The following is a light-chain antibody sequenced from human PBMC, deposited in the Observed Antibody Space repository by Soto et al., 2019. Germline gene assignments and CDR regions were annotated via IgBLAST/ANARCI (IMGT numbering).Light chain of an antibody. V-gene: IGKV3-11*01. CDR2: DAS. J-gene: IGKJ5*01. CDR1: ESISGN. CDR3: QQRSSWPLT. Sequence: EIVLTQSPGTLSLSPGESATLSCRASESISGNLAWYQQKPGLSPRLLIYDASNRATGIPARFSGSGSGTDFTLTISSLEPEDFAVYYCQQRSSWPLTFGQGTPPEIK.